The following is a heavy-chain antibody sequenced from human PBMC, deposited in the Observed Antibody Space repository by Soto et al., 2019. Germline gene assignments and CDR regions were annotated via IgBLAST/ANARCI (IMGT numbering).Heavy chain of an antibody. D-gene: IGHD3-16*01. CDR3: ASFTAVSDYYYYGMDV. CDR1: GGTFSSYT. J-gene: IGHJ6*02. CDR2: IIPILGIA. V-gene: IGHV1-69*02. Sequence: QVQLVQSGAEVKKPGSSVKVSCKASGGTFSSYTISWVRQAPGQGLEWMGRIIPILGIANYAQKFQGRVTITADKSTSTAYMELSSLRSEDTAVYYCASFTAVSDYYYYGMDVWGQGTTVTVSS.